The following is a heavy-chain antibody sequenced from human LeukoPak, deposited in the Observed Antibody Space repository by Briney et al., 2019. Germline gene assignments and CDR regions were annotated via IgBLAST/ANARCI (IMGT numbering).Heavy chain of an antibody. V-gene: IGHV4-34*01. J-gene: IGHJ4*02. CDR3: ARVLRGARALDY. CDR2: INHSGST. CDR1: GGSFSGYY. Sequence: SETLSLTCAVYGGSFSGYYWSWIRQPPGKGLEWIGEINHSGSTNYNPSLKSRVTISVDTSKNQFSLKLSSVTAADTAVYYCARVLRGARALDYWGQGTLVTVSS. D-gene: IGHD1-26*01.